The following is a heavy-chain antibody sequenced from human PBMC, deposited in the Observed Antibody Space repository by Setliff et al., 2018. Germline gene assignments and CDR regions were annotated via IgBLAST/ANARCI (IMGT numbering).Heavy chain of an antibody. CDR2: IYYDGRT. D-gene: IGHD3-3*01. Sequence: SETLSLTCSVSGGSISRSSYYWTWIRQPPGKGLEWIASIYYDGRTFAHPSVRGRVTISEDTSKNHFSLRMTSVTAADTAMYYCARERTIFGILVISGWFDPWGQGTVVTVSS. CDR1: GGSISRSSYY. V-gene: IGHV4-39*07. J-gene: IGHJ5*02. CDR3: ARERTIFGILVISGWFDP.